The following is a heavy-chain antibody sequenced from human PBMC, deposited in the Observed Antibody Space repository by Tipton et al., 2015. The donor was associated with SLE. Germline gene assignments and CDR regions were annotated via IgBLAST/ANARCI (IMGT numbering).Heavy chain of an antibody. D-gene: IGHD3-3*01. CDR3: AAAPYEYYSDY. CDR1: GYTLTDLS. J-gene: IGHJ4*02. V-gene: IGHV1-24*01. Sequence: QVQLVQSGAAVKKPGASVKVSCKVSGYTLTDLSIHWVRQAPGKGLEWMGGFHSEDGKTIYAQKFQGRVTVTEDTSTDTAYMELSSLRSQDTAMYYCAAAPYEYYSDYWGQGTLVTVSS. CDR2: FHSEDGKT.